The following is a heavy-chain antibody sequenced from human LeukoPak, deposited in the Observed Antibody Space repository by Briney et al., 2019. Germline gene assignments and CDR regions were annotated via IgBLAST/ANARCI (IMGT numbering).Heavy chain of an antibody. V-gene: IGHV4-39*01. D-gene: IGHD6-19*01. CDR1: GGSISSSSYY. Sequence: SETLSLTCTVSGGSISSSSYYWGWIRQPPGKGLEWIGSIYYSGSTYYNPSLKSRVTISVDTSKNQFSLKLSSVTAADTAVYYCARGYSSGLDWFDPWGQGTLVTVSS. CDR3: ARGYSSGLDWFDP. J-gene: IGHJ5*02. CDR2: IYYSGST.